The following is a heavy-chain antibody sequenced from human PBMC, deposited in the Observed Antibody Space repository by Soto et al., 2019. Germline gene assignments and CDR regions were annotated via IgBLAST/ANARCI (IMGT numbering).Heavy chain of an antibody. J-gene: IGHJ4*02. D-gene: IGHD4-17*01. CDR3: ARQPNYDYGDYGPFDY. V-gene: IGHV4-39*01. CDR1: GGSMSSSSYY. Sequence: QLQLQESGPGLVKPSETLSLTCTVSGGSMSSSSYYWGWIRQPPGKGLEWIGSVYFGGRTYYNPSLKSRVTISVDTSKKQLSLNLSSVTAADTAVYYCARQPNYDYGDYGPFDYWGQGTLVTVSS. CDR2: VYFGGRT.